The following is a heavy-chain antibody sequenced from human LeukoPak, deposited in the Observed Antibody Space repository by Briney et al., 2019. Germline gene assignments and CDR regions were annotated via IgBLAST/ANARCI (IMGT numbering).Heavy chain of an antibody. CDR3: AGVLPPFGVVIIGDGEDDAFYI. Sequence: SQTLSLTCTVSGGSISSGSYYWSWIPQPAGKGLEWIGRIYTSGSTNYNPSLKSRVTISVDTSKNQFSLKLSSVTAADTAVYYCAGVLPPFGVVIIGDGEDDAFYIWGQGKMVTVFS. CDR1: GGSISSGSYY. V-gene: IGHV4-61*02. D-gene: IGHD3-3*01. CDR2: IYTSGST. J-gene: IGHJ3*02.